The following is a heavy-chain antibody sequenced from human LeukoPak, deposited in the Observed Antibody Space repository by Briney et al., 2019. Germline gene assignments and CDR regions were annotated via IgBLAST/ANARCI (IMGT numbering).Heavy chain of an antibody. J-gene: IGHJ5*01. CDR2: ICAGGTFT. Sequence: GGSLRLSCTASGFTFSSYAMNWVRQAPGKGLEWVSGICAGGTFTYYADSVRGRFTISRDNSKNTLYLQLNTLRADDTAVYYCPKHISGGLAVNPDWFAPWGQGTLVVVSS. CDR3: PKHISGGLAVNPDWFAP. D-gene: IGHD6-25*01. CDR1: GFTFSSYA. V-gene: IGHV3-23*01.